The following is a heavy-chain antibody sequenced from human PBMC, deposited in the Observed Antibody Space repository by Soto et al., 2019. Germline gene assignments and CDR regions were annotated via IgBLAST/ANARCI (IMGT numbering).Heavy chain of an antibody. D-gene: IGHD3-16*01. Sequence: PSETLSLTCTVSGGSISSYYFSWIRQAAGKGLEWIGRIDTSGTTNYNPSLRSRVTMSVDASKNQFSLNLSSVTAADTAVYFCARGPRGYVYYHGMDVWGQGTTVTASS. CDR2: IDTSGTT. J-gene: IGHJ6*02. V-gene: IGHV4-4*07. CDR1: GGSISSYY. CDR3: ARGPRGYVYYHGMDV.